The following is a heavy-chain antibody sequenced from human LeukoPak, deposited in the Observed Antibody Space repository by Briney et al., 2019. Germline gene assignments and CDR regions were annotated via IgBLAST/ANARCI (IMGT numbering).Heavy chain of an antibody. CDR3: TRKGSQWDFLVDY. D-gene: IGHD2/OR15-2a*01. CDR2: ITSSGSYI. J-gene: IGHJ4*02. Sequence: GGSLRLSCAASGFTFSSYSMNWFRQPPGKGLEWVSSITSSGSYIYNADSVKGRFTISRDNSEKSLYLQMDSLTAEDTAVYYCTRKGSQWDFLVDYWGQGTRVAVSP. CDR1: GFTFSSYS. V-gene: IGHV3-21*01.